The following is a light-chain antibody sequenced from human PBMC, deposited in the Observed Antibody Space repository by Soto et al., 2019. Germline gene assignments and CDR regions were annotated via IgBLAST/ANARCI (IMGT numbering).Light chain of an antibody. V-gene: IGKV3-15*01. CDR1: QTVSRN. CDR3: QQSSSSPIT. CDR2: DIS. Sequence: EVVMTQSPATVSVSPGERATLSCRASQTVSRNLAWYQQRPGQAPRLLIYDISNRATGVPARFSGSGSETEFTLTIRSLQSEDFAVYYCQQSSSSPITFGQGTRLEI. J-gene: IGKJ5*01.